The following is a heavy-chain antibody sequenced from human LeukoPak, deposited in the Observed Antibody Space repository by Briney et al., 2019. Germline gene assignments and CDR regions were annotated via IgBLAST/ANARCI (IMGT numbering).Heavy chain of an antibody. J-gene: IGHJ4*02. CDR2: INPNRGGT. V-gene: IGHV1-2*02. D-gene: IGHD2-15*01. CDR3: ARVICCSGGSCSRYFDY. Sequence: GASVTVSCKASGYTFTGYCLHWLRLAPAQGLEGMGWINPNRGGTNYAQKFLGRVTMTRDTSISKAYMELSRLRSDDTAVYYCARVICCSGGSCSRYFDYWGQGTLVTVSS. CDR1: GYTFTGYC.